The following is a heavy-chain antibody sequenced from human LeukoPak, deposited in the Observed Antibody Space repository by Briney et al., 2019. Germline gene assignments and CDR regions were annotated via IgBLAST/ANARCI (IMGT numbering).Heavy chain of an antibody. J-gene: IGHJ4*02. CDR3: ARDHMVRQPL. D-gene: IGHD3-10*01. CDR2: IYYSGST. V-gene: IGHV4-31*03. CDR1: GGSISSGGYY. Sequence: SQTLSLTCTVSGGSISSGGYYWSWIRQHPGKGLEWIGYIYYSGSTYYNPSLKSRVTISVDTSKNQFPLKLSSVTAADTAVYYCARDHMVRQPLWGQGTLVTVSS.